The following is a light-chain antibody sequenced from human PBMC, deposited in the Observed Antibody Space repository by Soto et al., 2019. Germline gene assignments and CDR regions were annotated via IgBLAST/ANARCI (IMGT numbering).Light chain of an antibody. CDR3: QQYNNWPPWK. V-gene: IGKV3-15*01. Sequence: EIVMTQSPATLSVSPGERATLSCRASQSVSSSLAWYQQKPGQSPRLLIHGASTRATGIPARFSGSGSGTEFTITVSGLQSEDFAVYYGQQYNNWPPWKFGQGTKVEIK. CDR1: QSVSSS. J-gene: IGKJ1*01. CDR2: GAS.